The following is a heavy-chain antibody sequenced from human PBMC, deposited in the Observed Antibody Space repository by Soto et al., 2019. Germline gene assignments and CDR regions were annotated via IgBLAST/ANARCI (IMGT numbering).Heavy chain of an antibody. CDR1: GDTFSNVNSYT. CDR2: IDPLFNTP. V-gene: IGHV1-69*06. Sequence: QVQLVQSGAEVKKPGSSVRVSCKASGDTFSNVNSYTISWVRQGLGQGLEWMGGIDPLFNTPTYAQKFQARVTISADKTTNTTYMELTRLTSEDAAVYYCAALTPIQISGYGTRRYRGMDVWGQGSTVAGPS. D-gene: IGHD6-25*01. CDR3: AALTPIQISGYGTRRYRGMDV. J-gene: IGHJ6*01.